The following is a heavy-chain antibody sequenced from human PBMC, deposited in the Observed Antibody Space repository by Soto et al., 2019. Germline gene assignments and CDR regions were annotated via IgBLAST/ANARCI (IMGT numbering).Heavy chain of an antibody. CDR1: GGTFSSYT. J-gene: IGHJ6*03. CDR2: MNPNSGNT. D-gene: IGHD2-2*01. CDR3: LIPAYYYMDV. V-gene: IGHV1-8*02. Sequence: GASVKVSCKASGGTFSSYTISWVRQATGQGLEWMGWMNPNSGNTGYAQKFQGRVTMTRNTSISTAYMELSSLRSEDTAMYYCLIPAYYYMDVWGKGTTVTVSS.